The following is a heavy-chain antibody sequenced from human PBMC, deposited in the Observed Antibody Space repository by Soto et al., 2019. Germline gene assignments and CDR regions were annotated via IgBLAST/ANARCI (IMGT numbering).Heavy chain of an antibody. J-gene: IGHJ6*03. CDR1: GGSISSSSYY. CDR2: IYYSGST. V-gene: IGHV4-39*01. CDR3: GSFGWDWIGGRCYNNYCYYSMVV. Sequence: SETLSLTCTVSGGSISSSSYYWGWIRQPPGKGLEWIGSIYYSGSTYYNPSLKSRVTISVDTSKNQFSLKLSSVTTADTAVYYCGSFGWDWIGGRCYNNYCYYSMVVWGKGTTLT. D-gene: IGHD2-15*01.